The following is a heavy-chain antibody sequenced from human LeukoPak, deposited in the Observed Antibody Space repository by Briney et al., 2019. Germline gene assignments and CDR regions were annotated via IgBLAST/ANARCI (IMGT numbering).Heavy chain of an antibody. CDR1: EFTFSSYT. D-gene: IGHD4-17*01. CDR3: AKVGNGDYVLRFDP. Sequence: GGSLRLSCAASEFTFSSYTMNWVRQAPGKGLEWVSSISSSSSYIHYVDSVKGRFTISRDNAKNSLYLQMNSLRAEDTAVYYCAKVGNGDYVLRFDPWGQGTLVTVSS. J-gene: IGHJ5*02. CDR2: ISSSSSYI. V-gene: IGHV3-21*01.